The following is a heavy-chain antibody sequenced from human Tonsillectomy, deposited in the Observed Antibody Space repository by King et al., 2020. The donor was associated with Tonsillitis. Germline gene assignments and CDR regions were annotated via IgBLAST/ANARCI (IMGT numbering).Heavy chain of an antibody. D-gene: IGHD1/OR15-1a*01. J-gene: IGHJ3*02. V-gene: IGHV2-5*02. CDR1: GLSVGSSGVG. CDR2: IYWDETR. Sequence: QITLKESGPTLVKPPETLTLTCTLSGLSVGSSGVGVGWIRQPSGQALEWLALIYWDETRRFRPSLKTRLTIAKDTSRNQVVLTMTNMNRVDAGTYYCARLNNWGNAFDMGGQGTMVTVS. CDR3: ARLNNWGNAFDM.